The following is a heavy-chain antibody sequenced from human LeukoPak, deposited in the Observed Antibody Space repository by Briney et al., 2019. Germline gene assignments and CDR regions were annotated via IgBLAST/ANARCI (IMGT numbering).Heavy chain of an antibody. CDR3: AREPYYYDSSGYYPFGAFDI. CDR2: IRYDGSNK. Sequence: GGSLRLSCAASGFTFSSYGMHWVRQAPGKGLEWVAFIRYDGSNKYYADSVKGRFTISRDNSKNTLYLQMNSLRAEDTAVYYCAREPYYYDSSGYYPFGAFDIWGQGTMVTVSS. D-gene: IGHD3-22*01. CDR1: GFTFSSYG. J-gene: IGHJ3*02. V-gene: IGHV3-30*02.